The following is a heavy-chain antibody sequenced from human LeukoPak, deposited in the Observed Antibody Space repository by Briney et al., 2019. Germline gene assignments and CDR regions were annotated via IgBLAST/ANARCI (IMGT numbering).Heavy chain of an antibody. CDR3: ARGFPIVVVTRASYYFDY. CDR2: INHSGST. V-gene: IGHV4-39*07. J-gene: IGHJ4*02. D-gene: IGHD3-22*01. Sequence: SETLSLTCTVSGGSIRSSYYYWGWIRQPPGKGLEWIGEINHSGSTNYNPSLKSRVTISVDTSKNQFSLKLSSVTAADTAVYYCARGFPIVVVTRASYYFDYWGQGTLVTVSS. CDR1: GGSIRSSYYY.